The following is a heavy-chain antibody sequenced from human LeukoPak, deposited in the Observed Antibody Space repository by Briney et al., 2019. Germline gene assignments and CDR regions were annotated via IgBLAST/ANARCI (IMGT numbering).Heavy chain of an antibody. CDR2: INHSGST. CDR3: ASTSSGYYLTNFDY. Sequence: SETLSLTRAVYGGSFSGYYWSWIRQPPGKGLEWIGEINHSGSTNYNPSLKSRVTISVDTSKNQFSLRLSSVTAADTAVYYCASTSSGYYLTNFDYWGQGTLVTVSS. J-gene: IGHJ4*02. D-gene: IGHD3-22*01. CDR1: GGSFSGYY. V-gene: IGHV4-34*01.